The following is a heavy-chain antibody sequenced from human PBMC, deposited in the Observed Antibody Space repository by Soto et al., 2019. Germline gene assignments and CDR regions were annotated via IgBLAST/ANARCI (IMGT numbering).Heavy chain of an antibody. CDR2: IYHSGPT. D-gene: IGHD2-15*01. CDR3: APVIPATRYFAY. Sequence: SETLSLTCTVSGGSIGNDDYSWSWVRQPPGKGLEWIGYIYHSGPTYYNPSLTSRVTISVDGSNNQFSLKLTSMTAADTAVYYCAPVIPATRYFAYWGQGILVTVS. CDR1: GGSIGNDDYS. V-gene: IGHV4-30-2*01. J-gene: IGHJ4*02.